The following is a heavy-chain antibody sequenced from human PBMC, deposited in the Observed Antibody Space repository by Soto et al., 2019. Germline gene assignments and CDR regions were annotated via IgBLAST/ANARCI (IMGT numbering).Heavy chain of an antibody. V-gene: IGHV4-4*08. D-gene: IGHD3-22*01. J-gene: IGHJ5*02. Sequence: SETLSLTCTVSGASISSYYWTWIRQPPGKGLEWIGYIYHSGITGSTNYSPSLKSRVTISVDTSKDQFSLILISVTAADTAVYYCAGFSSASLVDWFDPWGQGTLVTVSS. CDR2: IYHSGITGST. CDR3: AGFSSASLVDWFDP. CDR1: GASISSYY.